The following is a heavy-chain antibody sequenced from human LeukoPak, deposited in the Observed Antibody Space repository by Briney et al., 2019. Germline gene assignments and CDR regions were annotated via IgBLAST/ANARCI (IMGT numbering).Heavy chain of an antibody. V-gene: IGHV1-2*02. CDR3: ARPNYDILTDTNWFDP. CDR1: GYTFTSYG. D-gene: IGHD3-9*01. Sequence: ASVKVSCKASGYTFTSYGISWVRQAPGQGLEWMGWINPNSGGTNYAQKFQGRVTMTRDTSINTAYMELSRLRSDDTAVYYCARPNYDILTDTNWFDPWGQGTLVTVSS. CDR2: INPNSGGT. J-gene: IGHJ5*02.